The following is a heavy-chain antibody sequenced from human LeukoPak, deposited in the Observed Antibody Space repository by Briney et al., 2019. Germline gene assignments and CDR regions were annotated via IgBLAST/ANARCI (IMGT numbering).Heavy chain of an antibody. J-gene: IGHJ4*02. CDR1: GYSFTSYW. CDR2: IYPGDSDT. D-gene: IGHD2-21*02. Sequence: GESLKISCKGSGYSFTSYWIGWVRQMPGKGLEWMGIIYPGDSDTRYSPSFQGQVTISADESISTAYLQWSSLKASDTTMYYCARLRYCGGDCYSALDYWGQGTLVTVSS. V-gene: IGHV5-51*01. CDR3: ARLRYCGGDCYSALDY.